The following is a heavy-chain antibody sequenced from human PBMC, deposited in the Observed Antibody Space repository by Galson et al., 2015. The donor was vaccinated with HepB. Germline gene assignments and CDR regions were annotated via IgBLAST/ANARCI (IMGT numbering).Heavy chain of an antibody. Sequence: SLRLSCAASGFSFSNYAMDWVRQAPGKGLEWVAIISYDGSNKYYADSVKGRFTISRDNSQNTVYLQMNSLRAEDTAMYYCARGSYEFGASIVPGFDYWGRGTLVTVSS. CDR1: GFSFSNYA. D-gene: IGHD3-10*01. CDR2: ISYDGSNK. V-gene: IGHV3-30-3*01. J-gene: IGHJ4*02. CDR3: ARGSYEFGASIVPGFDY.